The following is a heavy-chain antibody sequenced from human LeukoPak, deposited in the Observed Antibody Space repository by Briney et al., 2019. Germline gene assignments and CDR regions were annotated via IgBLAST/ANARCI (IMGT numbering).Heavy chain of an antibody. J-gene: IGHJ4*02. D-gene: IGHD6-13*01. CDR2: IIPIFGTA. CDR3: ARVARYSSSWVQIDY. V-gene: IGHV1-69*13. CDR1: GGTFSSYA. Sequence: ASVKVSRKASGGTFSSYAISWVRQAPGQGLEWMGGIIPIFGTANYAQKFQGRVTITADESTSTAYMELSSLRSEDTAVYYCARVARYSSSWVQIDYWGQGTLVTVSS.